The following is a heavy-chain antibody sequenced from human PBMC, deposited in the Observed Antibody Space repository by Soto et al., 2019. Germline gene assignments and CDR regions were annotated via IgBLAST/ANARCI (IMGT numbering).Heavy chain of an antibody. J-gene: IGHJ5*02. D-gene: IGHD3-10*02. CDR3: AKASYSYVAWFEP. CDR1: GFTFSSYA. V-gene: IGHV3-23*01. CDR2: ISGSGGGT. Sequence: EVQLLESGGGLVQPGGSLRLSCAASGFTFSSYAMSWVRQAPGKGLEWVSAISGSGGGTSYADSVKGRFTISRDNSKNTVYMQMNSLRAEDTAVYYCAKASYSYVAWFEPWGQGTLVTVSS.